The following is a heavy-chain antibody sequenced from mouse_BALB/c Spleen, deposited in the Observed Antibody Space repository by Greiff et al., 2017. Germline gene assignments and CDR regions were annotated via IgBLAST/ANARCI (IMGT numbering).Heavy chain of an antibody. J-gene: IGHJ4*01. CDR1: GYAFTSYN. V-gene: IGHV1S135*01. D-gene: IGHD2-4*01. Sequence: EVQLQQSGPELVKPGASVKVSCKASGYAFTSYNMYGVKQSHGKSLEWIGYIDPYNGGTSYNQKFKGKATLTVDKSSSTAYMHLNSMTSEDSAVYCCAIPRYDYGAMDYWGQGTSVTVSS. CDR2: IDPYNGGT. CDR3: AIPRYDYGAMDY.